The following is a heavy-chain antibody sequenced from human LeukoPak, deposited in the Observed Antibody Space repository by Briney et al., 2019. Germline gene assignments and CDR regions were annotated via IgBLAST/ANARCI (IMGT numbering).Heavy chain of an antibody. J-gene: IGHJ4*02. CDR1: GSTFTNYG. CDR3: ARDLSPVVRASPMGY. CDR2: ITYDGYYK. Sequence: GGSLRLSCAASGSTFTNYGMHWVRQAPGKGLEWVALITYDGYYKYYSDSVKGRFTISSDTSKNTLYLQMNSLRAEDTAVYYCARDLSPVVRASPMGYWGKGTPVTVSS. D-gene: IGHD3-10*01. V-gene: IGHV3-30*03.